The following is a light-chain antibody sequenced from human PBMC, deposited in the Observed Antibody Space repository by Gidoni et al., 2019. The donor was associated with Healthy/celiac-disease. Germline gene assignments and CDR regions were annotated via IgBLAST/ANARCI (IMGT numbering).Light chain of an antibody. CDR1: QSVSSN. V-gene: IGKV3-15*01. CDR2: GAS. Sequence: EIVMTQSPATLSVSPGERATLSCRASQSVSSNLAWYQQKPGQAPRLLIYGASTRTTSTPARFSSSGSGTEFTLTISSLQSEDFAVYYCQQYNNWPLWTFGQGTKVEIK. CDR3: QQYNNWPLWT. J-gene: IGKJ1*01.